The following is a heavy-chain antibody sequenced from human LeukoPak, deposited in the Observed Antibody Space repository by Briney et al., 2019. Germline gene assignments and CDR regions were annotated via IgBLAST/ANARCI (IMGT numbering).Heavy chain of an antibody. CDR2: IYYSGST. D-gene: IGHD6-13*01. V-gene: IGHV4-59*08. J-gene: IGHJ4*02. Sequence: SETLSLTCTVSGGSISHFYWSWIRQPPGKGLEWIGYIYYSGSTNYNPSLKSRVTISVDTSKNQFSLKLSSVTAADTAVYYCARLEYSSSWFDYWGQGTLVTVSS. CDR1: GGSISHFY. CDR3: ARLEYSSSWFDY.